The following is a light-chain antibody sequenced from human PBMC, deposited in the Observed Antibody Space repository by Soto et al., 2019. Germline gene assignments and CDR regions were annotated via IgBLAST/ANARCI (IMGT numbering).Light chain of an antibody. V-gene: IGKV1-33*01. CDR2: DAS. CDR3: QQYDNLPLT. Sequence: DIQMTQSPSSLSASVGDRVTITCQASQDITNYLNWYQQKPGIAPKVLISDASNLETGVPPRFSGSGSGKEFTLTISGLKPEDFATYYCQQYDNLPLTFGPGTQVEIK. CDR1: QDITNY. J-gene: IGKJ3*01.